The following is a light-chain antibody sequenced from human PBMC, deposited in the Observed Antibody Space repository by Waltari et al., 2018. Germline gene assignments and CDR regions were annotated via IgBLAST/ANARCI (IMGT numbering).Light chain of an antibody. V-gene: IGKV3-11*01. CDR3: QQRRHWPLT. J-gene: IGKJ4*01. Sequence: EVVLTQSPATLSLSPGERATLSYRASQIVRSFLAWYQQKPGQAPRLLIYDTSNRATGIPARFSGSGSETDFTLTISSLEPEDSAVYYCQQRRHWPLTFGGGTKVEIK. CDR2: DTS. CDR1: QIVRSF.